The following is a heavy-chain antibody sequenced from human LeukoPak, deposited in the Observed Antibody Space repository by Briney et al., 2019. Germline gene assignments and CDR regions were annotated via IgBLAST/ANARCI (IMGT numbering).Heavy chain of an antibody. J-gene: IGHJ4*02. V-gene: IGHV4-39*07. CDR3: ATRANSET. CDR1: GGSISSSSYY. Sequence: PSETLSLTCTVSGGSISSSSYYWGWIRQPPGKGLEWIGTIYYSGSTYYNPSLKSRVTISLDTSKNHVSLRLSSVTAADTAVYYCATRANSETWGQGTLVTVSS. CDR2: IYYSGST.